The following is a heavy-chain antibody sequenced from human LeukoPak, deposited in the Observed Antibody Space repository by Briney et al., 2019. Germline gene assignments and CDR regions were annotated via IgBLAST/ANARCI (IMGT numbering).Heavy chain of an antibody. CDR3: ARDGPYYYDSSGYYPRGSGFDY. J-gene: IGHJ4*02. CDR2: IKEDESEK. CDR1: GFTFSSYA. D-gene: IGHD3-22*01. Sequence: GGSLRLSCAASGFTFSSYAMSWVRQAPGKGLEWVANIKEDESEKDYVDSVKGRFTISRDNAKNPLYLQMNSLRAEDTAVYYCARDGPYYYDSSGYYPRGSGFDYWGQGTLVTVSS. V-gene: IGHV3-7*01.